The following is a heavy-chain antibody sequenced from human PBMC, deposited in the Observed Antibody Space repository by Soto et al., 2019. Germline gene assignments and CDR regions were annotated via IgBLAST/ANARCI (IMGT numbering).Heavy chain of an antibody. CDR1: GGSISGSY. V-gene: IGHV4-59*01. Sequence: SETLSLTCSVSGGSISGSYWSWIRQSPGKGLEWLGYVYYTGSTNYSPSRRSRVSISVDTSKNEFSLRLSSVTAADTAVYFCARSVAVPGAHIDYWGQGTQVTVSS. CDR3: ARSVAVPGAHIDY. CDR2: VYYTGST. J-gene: IGHJ4*02. D-gene: IGHD6-19*01.